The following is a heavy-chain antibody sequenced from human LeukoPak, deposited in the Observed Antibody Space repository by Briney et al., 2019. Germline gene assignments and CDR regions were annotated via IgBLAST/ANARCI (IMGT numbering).Heavy chain of an antibody. J-gene: IGHJ4*02. V-gene: IGHV3-66*01. Sequence: GGSLRLSCAASGFTVSSNYMSWVRQAPGKGLEWVSVIYSGGSTYYADSVKGRFTISRDNAKNSLYLQMNSLRAEDTAVYYCARDDRIAVAGYYFDYWGQGTLVTVSS. CDR3: ARDDRIAVAGYYFDY. CDR1: GFTVSSNY. CDR2: IYSGGST. D-gene: IGHD6-19*01.